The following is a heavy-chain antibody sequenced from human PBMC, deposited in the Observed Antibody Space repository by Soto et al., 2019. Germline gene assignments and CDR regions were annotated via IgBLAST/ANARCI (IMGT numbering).Heavy chain of an antibody. D-gene: IGHD2-15*01. J-gene: IGHJ6*02. CDR2: IIPIFGTA. CDR3: ARAVVVANERDYYYGMDV. Sequence: QVQLVQSGAEVKKPGSSVKVSCKASGGTFSSYAIRWVRQAPGQGLEWMGGIIPIFGTANYAQKFQGRVTITADDSTSTAYMELSSLRSEDTAVYYCARAVVVANERDYYYGMDVWVQGTTVTVSS. CDR1: GGTFSSYA. V-gene: IGHV1-69*01.